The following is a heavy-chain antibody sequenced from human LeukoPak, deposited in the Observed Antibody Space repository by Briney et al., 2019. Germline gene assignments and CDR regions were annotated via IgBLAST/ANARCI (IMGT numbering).Heavy chain of an antibody. CDR3: ARRNYGDYDHYFDY. V-gene: IGHV4-59*08. CDR1: GGSISSHY. Sequence: PSETLSLSCTVSGGSISSHYWSWIRQPPGKGLEWIGYISYSGSTNYNPSLKSRVNISVDTSKNQFSLKLSSVTAADTAVYFCARRNYGDYDHYFDYWGQGTLITVSS. J-gene: IGHJ4*02. D-gene: IGHD4-17*01. CDR2: ISYSGST.